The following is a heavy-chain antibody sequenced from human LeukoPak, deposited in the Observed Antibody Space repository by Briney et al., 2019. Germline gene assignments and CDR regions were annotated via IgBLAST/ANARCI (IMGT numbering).Heavy chain of an antibody. J-gene: IGHJ5*02. CDR1: GYTFTCYY. D-gene: IGHD3-22*01. Sequence: ASVKVSCKASGYTFTCYYMHWVRQAPGQGLEWMGWINPNSGGTNCAQKFQGRVTMTRDTSISTAYMELSRLRSDDTAVYYCARPYYDSSGYYYTNWFDPWGQGTLVTVSS. V-gene: IGHV1-2*02. CDR2: INPNSGGT. CDR3: ARPYYDSSGYYYTNWFDP.